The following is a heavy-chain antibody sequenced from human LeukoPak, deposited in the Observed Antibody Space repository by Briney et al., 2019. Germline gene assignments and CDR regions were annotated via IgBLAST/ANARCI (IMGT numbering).Heavy chain of an antibody. V-gene: IGHV3-43*01. J-gene: IGHJ4*02. CDR2: INWDGDIT. CDR1: GFTFDDYT. Sequence: GGSLRLSCAASGFTFDDYTMHWVRQPPGKGLEWVSLINWDGDITEYADSVKGRFTISRDNSKNSLFLQMNSLRTEDTALYYCAKGNILTGPPDSWGQGTLVTVSS. CDR3: AKGNILTGPPDS. D-gene: IGHD3-9*01.